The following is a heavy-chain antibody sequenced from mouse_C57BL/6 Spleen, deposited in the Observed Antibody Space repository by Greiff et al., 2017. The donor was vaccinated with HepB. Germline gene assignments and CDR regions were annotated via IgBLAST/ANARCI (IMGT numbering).Heavy chain of an antibody. V-gene: IGHV7-1*01. CDR1: GFTFSDFY. J-gene: IGHJ4*01. CDR2: SRNKANDYTT. Sequence: EVNVVESGGGLVQSGRSLRLSCATSGFTFSDFYMEWVRQAPGKGLEWIAASRNKANDYTTEYSASVKGRFIVSRDTSQSILYLQMNALRAEDTAIHYCARDLTYAMDYWGQGTSVTVSS. CDR3: ARDLTYAMDY.